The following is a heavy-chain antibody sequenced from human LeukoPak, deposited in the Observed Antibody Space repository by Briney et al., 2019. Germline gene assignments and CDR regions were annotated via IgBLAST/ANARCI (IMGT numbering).Heavy chain of an antibody. CDR2: IYYSGST. J-gene: IGHJ5*02. CDR3: ASRFGYSYAAGANWFDP. Sequence: SETLSLTCTVSGGSISSSSYYWGWIRQPPGQGLEWIGSIYYSGSTYYNPSLKSRVTISVDTSKNQFSLKLSSVTAADTAVYHCASRFGYSYAAGANWFDPWGQGTLVTVSS. D-gene: IGHD5-18*01. V-gene: IGHV4-39*01. CDR1: GGSISSSSYY.